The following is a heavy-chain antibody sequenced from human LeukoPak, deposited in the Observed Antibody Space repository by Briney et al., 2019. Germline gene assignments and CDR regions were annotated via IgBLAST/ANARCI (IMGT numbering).Heavy chain of an antibody. D-gene: IGHD3-10*01. V-gene: IGHV3-30*18. CDR3: AKDRWFGEFLTNYFDY. CDR1: GFTFSSYG. CDR2: ISYDGSNK. Sequence: GGSLRLACAASGFTFSSYGMHWVRQAPGKGLEWVAVISYDGSNKYYAYSVKGRFTISRDNSKNTLYLQMNSLRAEDTAVYYCAKDRWFGEFLTNYFDYWGQGTLVTVSS. J-gene: IGHJ4*02.